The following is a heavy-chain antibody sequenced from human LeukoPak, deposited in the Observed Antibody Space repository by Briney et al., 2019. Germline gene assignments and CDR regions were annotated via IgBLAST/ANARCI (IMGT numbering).Heavy chain of an antibody. CDR1: GGSISSTNW. J-gene: IGHJ4*02. CDR3: RESGAFCPFGY. CDR2: ISLTGRT. Sequence: SETLSLTCGGSGGSISSTNWWSWVRQPPGQGLEWIGDISLTGRTNYNPSLNGRVTMSLDESRNHLSLSLTSVTAADTAIYCSRESGAFCPFGYWGQGTLVIVPP. V-gene: IGHV4-4*02. D-gene: IGHD1-26*01.